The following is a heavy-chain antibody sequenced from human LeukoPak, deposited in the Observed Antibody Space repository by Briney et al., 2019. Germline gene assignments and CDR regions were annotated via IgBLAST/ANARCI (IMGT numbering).Heavy chain of an antibody. Sequence: SETLSLTCAVSGGSISSSNWWSWVRQPPGKGLEWIGEIYHSGSTNYNPSLKSRVTISVDKSKNQFSLKLNSVTAADTAVYYCARAGIAAAGGYYYYYGMDVWGQGTTVTVSS. D-gene: IGHD6-13*01. CDR1: GGSISSSNW. CDR2: IYHSGST. CDR3: ARAGIAAAGGYYYYYGMDV. J-gene: IGHJ6*02. V-gene: IGHV4-4*02.